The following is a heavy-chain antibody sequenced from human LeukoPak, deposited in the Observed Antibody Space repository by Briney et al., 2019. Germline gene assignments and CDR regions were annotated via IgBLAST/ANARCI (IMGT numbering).Heavy chain of an antibody. J-gene: IGHJ4*02. D-gene: IGHD3-22*01. V-gene: IGHV4-4*07. Sequence: SETLSLTCTVSGGSISSYYWSWIRQPAGKGLEWIDRISTSGSTNYSPSLKSRVSVSVDASKNQFSLRLSSVTAADTAVYYCAREDTGDYYSYYFDYWGQGTLVTVSS. CDR2: ISTSGST. CDR3: AREDTGDYYSYYFDY. CDR1: GGSISSYY.